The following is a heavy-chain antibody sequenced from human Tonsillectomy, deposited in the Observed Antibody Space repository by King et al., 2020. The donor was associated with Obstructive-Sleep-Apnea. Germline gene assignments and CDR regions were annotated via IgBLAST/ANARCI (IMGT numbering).Heavy chain of an antibody. CDR1: DGSISSGGSY. CDR3: ARDGHGSPFDY. J-gene: IGHJ4*02. D-gene: IGHD5-24*01. V-gene: IGHV4-31*03. CDR2: IYYSGST. Sequence: QLQESGPGLVKPSQTLSLTCTVSDGSISSGGSYWSWIRQHPGKGLEWIGYIYYSGSTYYNPSLKSRVTISLDTSKNQFSRKLSSVTAADTAVYYCARDGHGSPFDYWGQGTLVTVSS.